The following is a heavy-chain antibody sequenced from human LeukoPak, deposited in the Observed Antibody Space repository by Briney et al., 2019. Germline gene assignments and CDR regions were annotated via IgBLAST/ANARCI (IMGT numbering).Heavy chain of an antibody. Sequence: GGSLRLSCAASGFTFSDYYMSWIRQAPGKGLEWVSYISSSGSTIYYADSVKGRFTISRDNAKNSLYLQMNSLRAEDTAAYYCARDSYDFWSGYYYGMDVWGQGTTVTVSS. D-gene: IGHD3-3*01. CDR1: GFTFSDYY. CDR3: ARDSYDFWSGYYYGMDV. CDR2: ISSSGSTI. J-gene: IGHJ6*02. V-gene: IGHV3-11*01.